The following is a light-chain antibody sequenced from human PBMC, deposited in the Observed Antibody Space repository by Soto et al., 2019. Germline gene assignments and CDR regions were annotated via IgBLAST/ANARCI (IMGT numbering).Light chain of an antibody. CDR2: EDN. V-gene: IGLV6-57*04. J-gene: IGLJ2*01. Sequence: NFMLTQPHSVSESPGKTVTISCTRSSGSIASNYVQWYQQRPGSAPTTVIYEDNQRPSGVPDRFSGSIDSSSNSASLTNSGLKTEDEADYYCQSYDSSKVFGGGTKLTVL. CDR1: SGSIASNY. CDR3: QSYDSSKV.